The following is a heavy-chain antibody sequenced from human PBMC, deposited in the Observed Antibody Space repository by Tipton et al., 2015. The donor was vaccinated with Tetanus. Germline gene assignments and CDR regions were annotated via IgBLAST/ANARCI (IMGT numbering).Heavy chain of an antibody. CDR2: IKQDGSEK. V-gene: IGHV3-7*01. CDR3: ARMGTRTGHYYYYGMDV. Sequence: GSLRLSCAASGFTFSSYWMSWVRQAPGKGLEWVANIKQDGSEKYYVDSVKGRFTISRDNAKNSLYLQMNSLRAEDTAVYYCARMGTRTGHYYYYGMDVWGQGTTVTVSS. J-gene: IGHJ6*02. D-gene: IGHD3/OR15-3a*01. CDR1: GFTFSSYW.